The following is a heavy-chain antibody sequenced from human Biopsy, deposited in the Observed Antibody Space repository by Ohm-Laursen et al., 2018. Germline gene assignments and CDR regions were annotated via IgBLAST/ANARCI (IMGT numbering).Heavy chain of an antibody. CDR3: ATKLTGYFHH. V-gene: IGHV1-69*06. CDR1: GGTFSNYG. D-gene: IGHD3-9*01. Sequence: SVKVSCKDPGGTFSNYGVNWVRQAPGQGLEWLGGNIPILGTGNYAQKFQDRVTVAADTSTSTATMELRSLRSDDTAVYYCATKLTGYFHHWGQGTLVIVSS. J-gene: IGHJ1*01. CDR2: NIPILGTG.